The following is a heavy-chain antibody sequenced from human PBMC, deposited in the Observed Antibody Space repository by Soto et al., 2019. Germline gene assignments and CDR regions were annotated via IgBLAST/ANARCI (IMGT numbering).Heavy chain of an antibody. CDR1: GYTFSSYG. D-gene: IGHD3-22*01. CDR3: ARGGYYDSSGSRNYFYYGMNV. CDR2: VSPYDGYT. V-gene: IGHV1-18*01. Sequence: ASVKVCCKASGYTFSSYGINWVRQAPGQGLEWLGWVSPYDGYTNYAQILQGRVSMTTDTSTKTAYMEVRSLRSDDTAVYYCARGGYYDSSGSRNYFYYGMNVWGQGTTVPVSS. J-gene: IGHJ6*02.